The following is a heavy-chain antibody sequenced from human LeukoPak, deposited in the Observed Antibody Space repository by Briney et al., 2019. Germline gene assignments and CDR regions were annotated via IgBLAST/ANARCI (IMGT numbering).Heavy chain of an antibody. V-gene: IGHV1-24*01. CDR1: GYTLTELS. D-gene: IGHD3-10*01. J-gene: IGHJ5*02. CDR2: IDPEDGET. CDR3: ATRREVQGVYQGYWFDP. Sequence: GASVRVSCKVSGYTLTELSIHWVRQAPGKGLEWMGGIDPEDGETIYAQKFQGRVTMTEDTSTDTAYMELSSLRSEDTAVYYCATRREVQGVYQGYWFDPWGQGTLVTVSS.